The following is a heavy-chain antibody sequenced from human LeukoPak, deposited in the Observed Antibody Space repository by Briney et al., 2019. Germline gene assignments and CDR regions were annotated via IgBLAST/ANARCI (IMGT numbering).Heavy chain of an antibody. J-gene: IGHJ6*02. Sequence: GGSLRLSCAASGFTFSSYAMSWVRQAPGKGLEWVSGINGSGDSTYYADSVKGRFSISRDNSKNTLYLQMNSLRAEDTAVYYCAKAGEYYYGMDVWGQGTTVTVSS. V-gene: IGHV3-23*01. CDR2: INGSGDST. CDR3: AKAGEYYYGMDV. CDR1: GFTFSSYA. D-gene: IGHD3-16*01.